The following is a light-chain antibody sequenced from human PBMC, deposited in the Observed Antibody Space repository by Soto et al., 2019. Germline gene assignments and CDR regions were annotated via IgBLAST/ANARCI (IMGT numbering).Light chain of an antibody. CDR1: QGVGTW. CDR3: QQGDSFPLT. CDR2: TAS. V-gene: IGKV1-12*01. Sequence: DIQMTQSPSSVSASVGDRVTITCRASQGVGTWLAWYQQKPGEAPRFLIYTASTLHSGVPSRFSGSGSGTDFNLTITSLQPEDFATYYCQQGDSFPLTFGGGTKVEIK. J-gene: IGKJ4*01.